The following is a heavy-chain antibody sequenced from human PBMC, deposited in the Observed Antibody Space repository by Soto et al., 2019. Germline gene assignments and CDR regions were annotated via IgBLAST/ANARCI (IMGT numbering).Heavy chain of an antibody. J-gene: IGHJ4*02. CDR1: GFTFSSYA. V-gene: IGHV3-23*01. CDR3: AKFPLVVVVAATFDY. CDR2: ISGSGGST. D-gene: IGHD2-15*01. Sequence: GGSLRLSCAASGFTFSSYAMSWVRQAPGKGLEWVSAISGSGGSTYYADSVKGRFTISRDNSKNTPYLQMNSLRAEDTAVYYCAKFPLVVVVAATFDYWGQGTLVTVSS.